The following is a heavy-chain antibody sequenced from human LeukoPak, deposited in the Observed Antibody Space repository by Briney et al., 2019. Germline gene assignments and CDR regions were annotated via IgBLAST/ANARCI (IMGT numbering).Heavy chain of an antibody. CDR2: ISSGSNAI. CDR3: AKDIQLST. Sequence: PGGSLRLSCAASGFTFSSYSMNWVRQAPGKGLEWISYISSGSNAIYYADSVKGRFTISRDNAKNSLYLQMNSLRVEDTAIYYCAKDIQLSTWGLGTMVTVSS. D-gene: IGHD5-24*01. J-gene: IGHJ3*01. V-gene: IGHV3-48*01. CDR1: GFTFSSYS.